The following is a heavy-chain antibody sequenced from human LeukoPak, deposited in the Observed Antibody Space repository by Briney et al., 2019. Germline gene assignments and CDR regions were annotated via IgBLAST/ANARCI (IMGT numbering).Heavy chain of an antibody. Sequence: AGESLRLSCAASGFTFGSYWMTWVRQAPGKGLEWVANIKQDGSEKYYVDSVEGRFTISRDNAKNSLYLQMNSLRAEDTAVYYCARDRALYNWNYPLDYWGQGTLVTVSS. CDR2: IKQDGSEK. J-gene: IGHJ4*02. V-gene: IGHV3-7*01. CDR1: GFTFGSYW. CDR3: ARDRALYNWNYPLDY. D-gene: IGHD1-7*01.